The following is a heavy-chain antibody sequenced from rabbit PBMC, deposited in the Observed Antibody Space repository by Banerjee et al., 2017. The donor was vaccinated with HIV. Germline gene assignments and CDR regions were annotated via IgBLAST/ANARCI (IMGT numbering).Heavy chain of an antibody. J-gene: IGHJ4*01. CDR2: IAGSSSGFT. CDR1: GVSFSSSDY. D-gene: IGHD4-1*01. V-gene: IGHV1S45*01. CDR3: ARDLAGVIGWNFGW. Sequence: QEQLVESGGGLVQPEGSLTLTCKASGVSFSSSDYICWVRQAPGKGLEWISCIAGSSSGFTYSATWAKGRFTISKTSSTTVTLQMTSLTGADTATYFCARDLAGVIGWNFGWWGPGTLVTVS.